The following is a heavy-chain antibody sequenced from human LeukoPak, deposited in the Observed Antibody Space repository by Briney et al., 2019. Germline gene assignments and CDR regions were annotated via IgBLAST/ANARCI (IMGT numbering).Heavy chain of an antibody. J-gene: IGHJ4*02. CDR1: GYSFTSYG. V-gene: IGHV1-18*01. D-gene: IGHD2-15*01. Sequence: GASVKVSCTASGYSFTSYGISWVRQAPGQGLEWMGWISAYNGNTNYAQRLQGRVTMTTDTSTSTAYMELRSLTSDDTAVYYCARVPNGGPFDYWGQGTLVTVSS. CDR2: ISAYNGNT. CDR3: ARVPNGGPFDY.